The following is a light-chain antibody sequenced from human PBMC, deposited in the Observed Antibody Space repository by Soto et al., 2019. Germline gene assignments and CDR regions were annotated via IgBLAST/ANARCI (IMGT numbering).Light chain of an antibody. CDR1: SFNIGAGYD. J-gene: IGLJ2*01. CDR3: QSYDSSLSGSV. V-gene: IGLV1-40*01. CDR2: GIS. Sequence: QSVLTQPPSVSGAPGQRVTISCTGSSFNIGAGYDVHWYQQLPGTAPTLLIYGISNRPSGVPDRFSGSKSGTSASLAITGLQAEDEADYYCQSYDSSLSGSVFGGGTKLTVL.